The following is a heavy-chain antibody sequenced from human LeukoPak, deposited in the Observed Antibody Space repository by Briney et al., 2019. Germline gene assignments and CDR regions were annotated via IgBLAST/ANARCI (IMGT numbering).Heavy chain of an antibody. CDR2: IKSKTDGGTT. Sequence: GGSLRLSCAASGFTFSNAWMSWVRQAPGKGLEWVGRIKSKTDGGTTDYAAPVRGRFSISRDDSKNTLYLQMNSLETDDTAVYYCPPPPRYQVPGLLASWAQGTLAT. CDR1: GFTFSNAW. V-gene: IGHV3-15*01. D-gene: IGHD2-2*01. J-gene: IGHJ5*02. CDR3: PPPPRYQVPGLLAS.